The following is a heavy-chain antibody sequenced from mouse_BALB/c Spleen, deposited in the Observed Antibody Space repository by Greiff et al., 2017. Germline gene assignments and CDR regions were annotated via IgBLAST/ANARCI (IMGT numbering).Heavy chain of an antibody. CDR3: VREGYDYDGGRAMDY. CDR2: IWTGGGT. J-gene: IGHJ4*01. V-gene: IGHV2-9-2*01. Sequence: VQLVESGPGLVAPSQSLSITCTVSGFSLTSYDISWIRQPPGKGLEWLGVIWTGGGTNYNSAFMSRLSISKDNSKSQVFLKMNSLQTDDTAIYYCVREGYDYDGGRAMDYWGQGTSVTVSS. CDR1: GFSLTSYD. D-gene: IGHD2-4*01.